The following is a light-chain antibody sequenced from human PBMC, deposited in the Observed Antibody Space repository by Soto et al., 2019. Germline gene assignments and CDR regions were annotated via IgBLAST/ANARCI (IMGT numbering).Light chain of an antibody. CDR1: QSVSSN. CDR2: GAS. CDR3: QQYNNWPIT. V-gene: IGKV3-15*01. Sequence: EIVMTQSPATLSVSPGERATLSCRASQSVSSNLAWYHQKPGQAPRLLIYGASTRATGIPARFSGSGSGTEFTLTISSLRSEDFAVYYCQQYNNWPITFGQGTRMEIK. J-gene: IGKJ5*01.